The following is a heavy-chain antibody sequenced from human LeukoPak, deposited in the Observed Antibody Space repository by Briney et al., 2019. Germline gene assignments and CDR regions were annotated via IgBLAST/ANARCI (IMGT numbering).Heavy chain of an antibody. CDR2: INPNSGGT. CDR3: ARDLGNDYGDYG. D-gene: IGHD4-17*01. CDR1: GYTFADYY. J-gene: IGHJ4*02. Sequence: APVKVSCKASGYTFADYYMHWVRQAPGQGLEWMGWINPNSGGTNYAQKFQGRVTMTRDTSISTAYMELSRLRSDDTAVYYCARDLGNDYGDYGWGQGTLVTVSS. V-gene: IGHV1-2*02.